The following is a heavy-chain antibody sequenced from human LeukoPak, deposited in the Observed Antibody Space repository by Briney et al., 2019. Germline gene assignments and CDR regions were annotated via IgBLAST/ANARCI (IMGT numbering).Heavy chain of an antibody. CDR3: ASSYYDILTGYYIQLDY. V-gene: IGHV4-61*02. CDR2: IYTSGST. Sequence: SETLSLTCTVSGGSISSGSYYWSWIRQPAGKGLEWIGRIYTSGSTNYNPSLKSRVTISVDTSKNQFSLKLSSVTAADTAVYYCASSYYDILTGYYIQLDYWGQGTLVTVSS. D-gene: IGHD3-9*01. CDR1: GGSISSGSYY. J-gene: IGHJ4*02.